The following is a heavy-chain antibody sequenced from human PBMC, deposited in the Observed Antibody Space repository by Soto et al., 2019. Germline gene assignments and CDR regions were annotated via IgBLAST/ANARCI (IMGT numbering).Heavy chain of an antibody. CDR3: TRANWYSEY. V-gene: IGHV4-59*11. CDR1: GGSISNHY. CDR2: IYYNGNT. D-gene: IGHD7-27*01. J-gene: IGHJ4*02. Sequence: QVQLQESGPGLVKPSETLSLTCSGSGGSISNHYWSWILQPPGKGLEWIGYIYYNGNTNYNPSLKSRVTMSVDTSRNQISLKLTTVTAADTAVYYCTRANWYSEYWGQGTLVTVSS.